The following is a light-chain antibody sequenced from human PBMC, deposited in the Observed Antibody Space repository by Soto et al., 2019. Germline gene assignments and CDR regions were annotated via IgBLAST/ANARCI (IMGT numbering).Light chain of an antibody. CDR3: CSYTFSRTDA. Sequence: QSALTQPASVSWSPGQSITISCTATSGAVAYYNYVSWYQQSPGKAPNLMIYDVYDRPSGISYRFSGSKSGNTASLTISGLQGEDEADYYCCSYTFSRTDAFGTGTKV. J-gene: IGLJ1*01. CDR1: SGAVAYYNY. V-gene: IGLV2-14*03. CDR2: DVY.